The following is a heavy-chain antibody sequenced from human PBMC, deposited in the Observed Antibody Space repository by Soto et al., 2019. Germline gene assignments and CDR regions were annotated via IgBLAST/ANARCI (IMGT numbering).Heavy chain of an antibody. D-gene: IGHD4-4*01. CDR2: IIPIFGTA. J-gene: IGHJ6*02. CDR3: ARGALTTVTTYYYGMDV. CDR1: GCTFSSYA. V-gene: IGHV1-69*06. Sequence: AAVKVSCKASGCTFSSYAISWVRQAPGQGLEWMGGIIPIFGTANYAQKFQGRVTITADKSTSTAYMELSSLRSEDTAVYYCARGALTTVTTYYYGMDVWGQGTTVTVSS.